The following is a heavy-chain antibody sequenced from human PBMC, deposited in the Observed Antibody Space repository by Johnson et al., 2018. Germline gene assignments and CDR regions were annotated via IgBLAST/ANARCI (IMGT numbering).Heavy chain of an antibody. CDR3: ARVGADAFHI. J-gene: IGHJ3*02. V-gene: IGHV3-20*04. D-gene: IGHD4/OR15-4a*01. CDR1: GLTIGRHA. CDR2: IRWHAGGA. Sequence: VQLGEAGGGVVRPGGSLRLSCVASGLTIGRHAMCWIRQPPGKGLGWVSGIRWHAGGAGYAGPVSGRFTISRDYVKKSLYLQLRSLRVEDTTLYYCARVGADAFHIWGQWTMVTVSS.